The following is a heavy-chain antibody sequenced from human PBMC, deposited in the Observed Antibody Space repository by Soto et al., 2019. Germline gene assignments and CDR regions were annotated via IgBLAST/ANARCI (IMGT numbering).Heavy chain of an antibody. J-gene: IGHJ4*02. D-gene: IGHD5-12*01. Sequence: QVHLQESGPGLVKPSQTLSLNCTVSGGSVSSGDYYWTWIRQHPGKGLEWIGYISYTGYTYYNPSLASRVSMSVDTSRTHFSLRLNSVTAADTAVYYCATTGGYGTPGDYWGQGTLVTVSS. CDR1: GGSVSSGDYY. CDR3: ATTGGYGTPGDY. CDR2: ISYTGYT. V-gene: IGHV4-31*03.